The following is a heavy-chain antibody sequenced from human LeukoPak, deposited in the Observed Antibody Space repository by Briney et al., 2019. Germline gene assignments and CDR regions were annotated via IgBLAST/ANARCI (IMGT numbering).Heavy chain of an antibody. CDR2: ISHSGIT. D-gene: IGHD6-19*01. CDR3: AMSSGWFRLDQ. J-gene: IGHJ4*02. V-gene: IGHV4-4*02. CDR1: GVSISTSCW. Sequence: SATLSLTCAVSGVSISTSCWWSWVRQPPGRGLEWIGEISHSGITTYIPFLKSRVSMSMDRSKNQFSLKLTSVTAADTAVYYCAMSSGWFRLDQWGQGALVTVSS.